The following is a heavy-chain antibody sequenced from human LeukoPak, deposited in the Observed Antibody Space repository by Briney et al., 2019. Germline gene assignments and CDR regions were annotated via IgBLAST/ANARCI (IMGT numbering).Heavy chain of an antibody. D-gene: IGHD6-13*01. V-gene: IGHV5-51*01. CDR1: DSRFISYW. CDR3: ANRFSTSWYFDY. Sequence: GESLKISWQASDSRFISYWTAGLRQLPGKGLEWMGSFYPGDSSTKYSPSFQGQVTISADKSIITAYLQWRRLKAADTAVYYCANRFSTSWYFDYRRQGTLVTVSS. CDR2: FYPGDSST. J-gene: IGHJ4*02.